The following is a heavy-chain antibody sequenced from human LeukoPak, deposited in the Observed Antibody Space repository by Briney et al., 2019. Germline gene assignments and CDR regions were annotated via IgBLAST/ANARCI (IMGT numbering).Heavy chain of an antibody. CDR1: GFIFSSYT. CDR2: ISWDGGST. Sequence: GGSLRLSCAASGFIFSSYTMHWVRQAPGKGLEWVSLISWDGGSTYYADSVKGRFTISRDNSKNSLYLQMNSLRTEDTALYYCAKVFTVTAVYYYYGMDVWGQGTTVTVSS. J-gene: IGHJ6*02. V-gene: IGHV3-43*01. D-gene: IGHD4-17*01. CDR3: AKVFTVTAVYYYYGMDV.